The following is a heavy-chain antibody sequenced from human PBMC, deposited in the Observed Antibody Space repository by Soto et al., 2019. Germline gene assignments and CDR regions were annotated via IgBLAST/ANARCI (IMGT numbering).Heavy chain of an antibody. Sequence: QITLKESGPTLVKPTQTLTLTCTFSGFSLITTGVGVAWIRQPPGKALEWLALIYWDDDKPYSPSLKSRRTITKDTSKNQVLLRMSNMDPWDTATYYCARRPDDGDYCDFWGQGTLVTVSS. D-gene: IGHD2-8*01. J-gene: IGHJ4*02. V-gene: IGHV2-5*02. CDR2: IYWDDDK. CDR1: GFSLITTGVG. CDR3: ARRPDDGDYCDF.